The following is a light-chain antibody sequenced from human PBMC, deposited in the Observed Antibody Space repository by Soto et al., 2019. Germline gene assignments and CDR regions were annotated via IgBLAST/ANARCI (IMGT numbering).Light chain of an antibody. CDR1: SSDVGGYNY. CDR2: EVA. V-gene: IGLV2-14*01. J-gene: IGLJ1*01. Sequence: QSALTQPASVSGSPGQSITISCTGTSSDVGGYNYVSWYQLHPGKVPKLMIYEVANRPSGVSNRFSGSKSGNTASLTISGLQAEDEAVYYCSSYTSSRTLVFGTGTKVTVL. CDR3: SSYTSSRTLV.